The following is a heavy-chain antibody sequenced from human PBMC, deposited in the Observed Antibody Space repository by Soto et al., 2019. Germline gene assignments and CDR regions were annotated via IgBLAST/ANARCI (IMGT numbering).Heavy chain of an antibody. D-gene: IGHD5-12*01. Sequence: PSETLSLTCAVYGGSFSGYYWSWIRQPPGKGLEWIGEINHSGSTNYNPSLKSRVTISVDTSKNQFSLKLSSVTAADTAVYYCARDRGRKRGYSGYEGYYYYGLDVWGQGTTVTVSS. CDR3: ARDRGRKRGYSGYEGYYYYGLDV. V-gene: IGHV4-34*01. CDR2: INHSGST. CDR1: GGSFSGYY. J-gene: IGHJ6*02.